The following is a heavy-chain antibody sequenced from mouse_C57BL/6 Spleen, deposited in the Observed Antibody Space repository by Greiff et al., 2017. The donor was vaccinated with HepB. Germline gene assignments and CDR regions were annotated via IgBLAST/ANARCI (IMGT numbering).Heavy chain of an antibody. J-gene: IGHJ3*01. CDR1: GYTFTSYW. V-gene: IGHV1-64*01. Sequence: VQLQQPGAELVKPGASVKLSCKASGYTFTSYWMHWVKQRPGQGLEWIGMIHPNSGSTNYNEKFKSKATLTVDKSSSTAYMQLSSLTSEDSAVYYCAREGITTVVDWFAYWGQGTLVTVSA. CDR2: IHPNSGST. CDR3: AREGITTVVDWFAY. D-gene: IGHD1-1*01.